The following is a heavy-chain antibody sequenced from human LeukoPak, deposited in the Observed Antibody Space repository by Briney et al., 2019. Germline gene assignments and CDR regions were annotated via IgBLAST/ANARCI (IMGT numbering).Heavy chain of an antibody. J-gene: IGHJ4*02. V-gene: IGHV4-34*01. CDR1: GGAFSGYY. Sequence: SETLSLTCAVYGGAFSGYYWSWIRQPPGKGLEWIGEINHSGSTNYNPSLKSRVTISVDTSKNQFSLKLSSVTAADTAVYYCARGIGPHWYYYDSSGYYLPVCFDYWGQGTLVTVSS. D-gene: IGHD3-22*01. CDR2: INHSGST. CDR3: ARGIGPHWYYYDSSGYYLPVCFDY.